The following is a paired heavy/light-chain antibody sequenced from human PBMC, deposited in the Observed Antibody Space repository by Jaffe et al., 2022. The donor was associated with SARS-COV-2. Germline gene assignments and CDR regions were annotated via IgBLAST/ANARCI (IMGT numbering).Heavy chain of an antibody. Sequence: EVQLVESGGGLVQPGGSLRLSCAASGFTFSSYWMHWVRQVPGKGLVWVSRIHSDGSSTTYADSVKGRFTISRDNAKNTLYLQMNSLRAEDTAVYYCARVEVQWELRGYAFDIWGQGTMVTVSS. CDR2: IHSDGSST. J-gene: IGHJ3*02. CDR1: GFTFSSYW. D-gene: IGHD1-26*01. CDR3: ARVEVQWELRGYAFDI. V-gene: IGHV3-74*01.
Light chain of an antibody. Sequence: EIVLTQSPGTLSLSPGERATLSCRASQTISSSYVAWYQQKPGQAPRLLIYAASSRATGIPDRFSGSGSGTDFTLTISRLEPEDFAVYYCQQYGTSPLTFGPGTKVETK. CDR1: QTISSSY. V-gene: IGKV3-20*01. CDR2: AAS. J-gene: IGKJ3*01. CDR3: QQYGTSPLT.